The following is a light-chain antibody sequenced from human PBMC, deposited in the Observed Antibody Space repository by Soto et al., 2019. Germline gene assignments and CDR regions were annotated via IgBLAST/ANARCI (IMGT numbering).Light chain of an antibody. CDR1: QSVSSNY. V-gene: IGKV3-20*01. CDR2: GAS. Sequence: EIVLTRSPGTLSLSPGERATLSCRASQSVSSNYLAWYQQKPGQAPRLLIYGASSRATGIPDRFSGSGSGTDFTLTISRLEPEDFAVYYCQQFGTSPPSTFGQGTRLEIK. CDR3: QQFGTSPPST. J-gene: IGKJ5*01.